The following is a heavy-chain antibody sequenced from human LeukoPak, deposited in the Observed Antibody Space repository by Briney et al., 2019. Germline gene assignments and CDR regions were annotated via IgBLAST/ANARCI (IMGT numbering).Heavy chain of an antibody. V-gene: IGHV3-21*01. CDR1: GFTFSSYS. J-gene: IGHJ4*02. D-gene: IGHD5-18*01. Sequence: GGSLRLSCAASGFTFSSYSMNWVRQAPGKGLEWVSSISSSSSYIYYADSVKGRFTISRDNAKNSLYLQMNSLRAEDTAVYYCASSTGDTAMAPDYWGQGTLVTVSS. CDR3: ASSTGDTAMAPDY. CDR2: ISSSSSYI.